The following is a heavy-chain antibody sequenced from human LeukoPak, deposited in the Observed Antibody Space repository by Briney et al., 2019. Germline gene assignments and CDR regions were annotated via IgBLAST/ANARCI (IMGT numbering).Heavy chain of an antibody. CDR3: SRDGGGSYSIDY. CDR2: IRSNVFGGTT. D-gene: IGHD1-26*01. Sequence: GGSLRLSCAASGFTFRSYWMSWFREAPGKGLEWVGFIRSNVFGGTTEYAASVKGRFSISRDDSKSIAYLQMNSLKTEDTAMYYCSRDGGGSYSIDYWGQGTLVTVSS. V-gene: IGHV3-49*03. J-gene: IGHJ4*02. CDR1: GFTFRSYW.